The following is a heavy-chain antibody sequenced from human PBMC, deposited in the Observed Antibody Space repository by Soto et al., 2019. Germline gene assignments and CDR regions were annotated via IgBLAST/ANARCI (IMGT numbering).Heavy chain of an antibody. CDR2: IWYDGSNK. Sequence: PGGSLRLSCAASGFTFSSYGMHWVRQAPGKGLEWVAVIWYDGSNKYYADSVKGRFTISRDNSKNTLYLQMNSLRAEDTAVYYCARDVGIAVAGTLDYWGQGTLVTVSS. CDR1: GFTFSSYG. D-gene: IGHD6-19*01. V-gene: IGHV3-33*01. J-gene: IGHJ4*02. CDR3: ARDVGIAVAGTLDY.